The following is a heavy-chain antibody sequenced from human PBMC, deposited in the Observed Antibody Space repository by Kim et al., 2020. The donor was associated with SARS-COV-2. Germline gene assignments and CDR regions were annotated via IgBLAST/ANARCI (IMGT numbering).Heavy chain of an antibody. J-gene: IGHJ4*02. CDR3: AKRLEFYYGSGSYPFDY. Sequence: VEGRFTISRDNSKNTLYLQMSSLRAEDTAVYYCAKRLEFYYGSGSYPFDYWGQGTLVTVSS. D-gene: IGHD3-10*01. V-gene: IGHV3-23*02.